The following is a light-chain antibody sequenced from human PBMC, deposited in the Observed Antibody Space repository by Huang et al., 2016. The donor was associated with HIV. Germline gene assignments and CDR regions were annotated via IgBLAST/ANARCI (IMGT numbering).Light chain of an antibody. CDR3: QQYNNWPPFT. V-gene: IGKV3-15*01. J-gene: IGKJ3*01. CDR2: GAS. CDR1: QRVSSN. Sequence: EIVMTQSPATLSVSPGERATLSCRASQRVSSNLAWYQQQPGQAPRLLMYGASTRATGIPARFSGSGSGTEFTLTISSLQSEDFAVYYCQQYNNWPPFTFGPGTKVDIK.